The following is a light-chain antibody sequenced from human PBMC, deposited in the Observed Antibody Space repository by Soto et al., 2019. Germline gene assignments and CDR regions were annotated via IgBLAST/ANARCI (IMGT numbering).Light chain of an antibody. J-gene: IGKJ1*01. V-gene: IGKV3-15*01. CDR3: QEYNNWTRT. Sequence: EIVMTQSPATLSVSPGERATLSCRASQSVSSNLAWYQQKPGQAPRLLIYRASTRATGIPARFSGSGSGTEFTPTISSLQSEDFAVYYCQEYNNWTRTFGQGTKVEIK. CDR2: RAS. CDR1: QSVSSN.